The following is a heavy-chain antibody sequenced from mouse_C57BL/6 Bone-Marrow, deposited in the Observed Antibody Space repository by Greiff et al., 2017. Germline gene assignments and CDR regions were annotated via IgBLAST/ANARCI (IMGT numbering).Heavy chain of an antibody. J-gene: IGHJ4*01. CDR3: ARESHCYSNPYAKDY. D-gene: IGHD2-5*01. CDR1: GYTFTSYW. Sequence: QVQLQQPGAELVMPGASVKLSCKASGYTFTSYWMHWVKQRPGQGLEWIGEIDPSDSYTNYNQKFKGKSTLTVDKSSSTAYMQLSSLTSEDSAVYYCARESHCYSNPYAKDYWGQGTSVTVSS. V-gene: IGHV1-69*01. CDR2: IDPSDSYT.